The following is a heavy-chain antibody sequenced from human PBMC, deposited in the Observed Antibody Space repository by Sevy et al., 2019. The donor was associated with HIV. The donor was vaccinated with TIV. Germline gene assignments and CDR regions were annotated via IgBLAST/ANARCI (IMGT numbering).Heavy chain of an antibody. V-gene: IGHV4-30-4*02. CDR2: IYYSGST. CDR3: ARALWFGELSF. Sequence: SETLSLTCTVSGVSISSGDYYWSWIRQPPGKGLEWIGYIYYSGSTYYNPSLKSRVTISVDTSKNQFSLKLSSVTAADTAVYYCARALWFGELSFWGQGTTVTVSS. J-gene: IGHJ6*02. D-gene: IGHD3-10*01. CDR1: GVSISSGDYY.